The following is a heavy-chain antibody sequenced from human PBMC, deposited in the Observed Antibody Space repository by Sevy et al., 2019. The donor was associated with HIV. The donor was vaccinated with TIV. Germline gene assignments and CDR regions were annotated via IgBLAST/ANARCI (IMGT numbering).Heavy chain of an antibody. CDR3: ARWGYSCGKFYSHGVDV. V-gene: IGHV1-2*04. CDR2: INPNRGDT. Sequence: ASVKVSCKATGYTFTGYYLHWVRQAPGRGLEWMGWINPNRGDTHYSQKFQGWVTMTSDTCVSTAYMELDRLTSDDTAVYYGARWGYSCGKFYSHGVDVWGLGTTVTVSS. CDR1: GYTFTGYY. D-gene: IGHD5-18*01. J-gene: IGHJ6*02.